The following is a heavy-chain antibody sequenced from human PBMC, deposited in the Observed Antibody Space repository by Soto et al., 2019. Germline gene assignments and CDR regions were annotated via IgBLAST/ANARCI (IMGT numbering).Heavy chain of an antibody. CDR1: GGSSSSGVYY. CDR2: IYYSGST. CDR3: ASTLRYFDWLSPNDAFDI. D-gene: IGHD3-9*01. J-gene: IGHJ3*02. V-gene: IGHV4-31*03. Sequence: PSETLSLTCTVSGGSSSSGVYYWSWIRQHPGKGLEWIGYIYYSGSTYYNPSLKSRVTISVDTSKNQFSLKLSSVTAADTAVYYCASTLRYFDWLSPNDAFDIWGQGTMVTVS.